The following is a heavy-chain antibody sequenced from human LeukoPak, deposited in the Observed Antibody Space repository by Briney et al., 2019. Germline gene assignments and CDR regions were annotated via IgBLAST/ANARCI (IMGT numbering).Heavy chain of an antibody. CDR1: GYTFTGYY. D-gene: IGHD5-18*01. V-gene: IGHV1-2*02. Sequence: ASVKASCKASGYTFTGYYMHWVRQAPGQGLEWMGWINPNSGGTNYAQKFQGRVTMTRDTSISTAYMELSRLRSDDTAVYYCARDHDAIKYSYGQYYFDYWGQGTLVTVSS. CDR3: ARDHDAIKYSYGQYYFDY. CDR2: INPNSGGT. J-gene: IGHJ4*02.